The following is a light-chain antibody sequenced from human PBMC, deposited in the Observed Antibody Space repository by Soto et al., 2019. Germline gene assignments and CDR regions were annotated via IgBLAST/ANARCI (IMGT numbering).Light chain of an antibody. CDR2: DTS. CDR3: QQYDEYPLT. V-gene: IGKV1-5*01. CDR1: QNIRSW. Sequence: DIQMTQSPSTLSASVGDRVTITCRASQNIRSWLAWYQQRPGKVPNLLIWDTSKLQSGVPSRFSGSGSGTEFTLTIASLQRDDFATYWCQQYDEYPLTFGGGTKVEIK. J-gene: IGKJ4*01.